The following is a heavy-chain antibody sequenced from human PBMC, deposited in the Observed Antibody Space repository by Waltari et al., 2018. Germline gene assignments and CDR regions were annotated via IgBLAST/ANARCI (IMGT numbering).Heavy chain of an antibody. J-gene: IGHJ4*02. Sequence: QVQLVQSGAEVKKPGASVKVSCKASGYSFTSKGISWVRQAPGQGLEWMGWISAYNGNTNYVQKFHDRVTMTTDTSTTTAYMELRSLTFDDTAVYYCATFEYSSGCRHWGQGTLVTVSS. CDR2: ISAYNGNT. CDR1: GYSFTSKG. D-gene: IGHD3-22*01. V-gene: IGHV1-18*01. CDR3: ATFEYSSGCRH.